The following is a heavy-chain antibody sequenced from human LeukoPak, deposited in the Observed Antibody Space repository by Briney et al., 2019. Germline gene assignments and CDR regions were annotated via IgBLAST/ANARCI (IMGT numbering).Heavy chain of an antibody. J-gene: IGHJ4*02. CDR1: GLTVSSTS. CDR3: VKDFGRVRGTPDS. Sequence: GGSLRLSCTASGLTVSSTSMTWVRQAPGKGLEWVSDFLSDGRIYYADSVKGRFTISRDDSKSILYLQMNGLRSEDTAVYYCVKDFGRVRGTPDSWGQGTLVTVSS. CDR2: FLSDGRI. D-gene: IGHD3-16*01. V-gene: IGHV3-66*01.